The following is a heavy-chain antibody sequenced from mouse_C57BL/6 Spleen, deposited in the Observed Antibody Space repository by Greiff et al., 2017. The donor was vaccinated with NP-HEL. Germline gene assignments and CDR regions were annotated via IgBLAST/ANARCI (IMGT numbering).Heavy chain of an antibody. CDR1: GYSFTDYN. V-gene: IGHV1-39*01. D-gene: IGHD1-1*01. Sequence: VHVKQSGPELVKPGASVKISCKASGYSFTDYNMNWVKQSNGKSLEWIGVINPNYGTTSYNQKFKGKATLTVDQSSSTAYMQLNSLTSEDSAVYYCARTVVARGAWFAYWGQGTLVTVSA. J-gene: IGHJ3*01. CDR2: INPNYGTT. CDR3: ARTVVARGAWFAY.